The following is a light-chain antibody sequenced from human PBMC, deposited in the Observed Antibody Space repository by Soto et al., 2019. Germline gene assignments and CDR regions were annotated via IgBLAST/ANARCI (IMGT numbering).Light chain of an antibody. Sequence: QAVVTQPPSVSGAPGQRVTISCTGSSSNIGAGYDVHWYQQLPGTAPKVFIYGNSNRPSGVPDRFSGSKSGTSASLAITGLQAEDEADYYCQSYDTSLSGSVFGGGTKLTAL. V-gene: IGLV1-40*01. CDR3: QSYDTSLSGSV. CDR2: GNS. J-gene: IGLJ2*01. CDR1: SSNIGAGYD.